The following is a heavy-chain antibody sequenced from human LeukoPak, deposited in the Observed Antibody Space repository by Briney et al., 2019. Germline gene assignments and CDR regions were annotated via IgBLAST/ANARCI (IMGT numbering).Heavy chain of an antibody. Sequence: SVKVSCKASGGTFSSYAISWVRQAPGQGLEWMGGIIPIFGTANYAQKFQGRVTITADESTSTAYMELSSLRSEDTAVYYCASSMTTVTIDAFDIWGQGTIVTVSS. J-gene: IGHJ3*02. CDR3: ASSMTTVTIDAFDI. CDR2: IIPIFGTA. CDR1: GGTFSSYA. D-gene: IGHD4-17*01. V-gene: IGHV1-69*13.